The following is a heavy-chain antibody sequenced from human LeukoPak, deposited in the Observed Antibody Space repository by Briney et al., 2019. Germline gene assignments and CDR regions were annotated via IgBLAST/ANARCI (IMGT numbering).Heavy chain of an antibody. CDR1: GFTFSSYS. CDR3: ARDHEKNWYFDL. CDR2: ISSSSGSI. J-gene: IGHJ2*01. Sequence: GGSLRLSCVASGFTFSSYSMNWVRQAPGKGLEWVSYISSSSGSIYYADSVKGRFTISRDNAKNSLYLQMNSLRAEDTAVYYCARDHEKNWYFDLWGRGTLVTVSS. V-gene: IGHV3-48*04.